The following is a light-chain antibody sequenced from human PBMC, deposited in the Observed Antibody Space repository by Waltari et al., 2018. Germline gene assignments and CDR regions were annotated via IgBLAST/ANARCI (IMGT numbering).Light chain of an antibody. CDR1: QTLTSN. CDR2: GAS. Sequence: EIVMTQSPVTLSVSPGERATLSCRASQTLTSNLAWYQQKPGQAPRLLIYGASIRATGIQARFSGSGSGTQFTLTISNLQSEDFVVYYCQQYNNRPYTFGQGTKLEIK. CDR3: QQYNNRPYT. V-gene: IGKV3-15*01. J-gene: IGKJ2*01.